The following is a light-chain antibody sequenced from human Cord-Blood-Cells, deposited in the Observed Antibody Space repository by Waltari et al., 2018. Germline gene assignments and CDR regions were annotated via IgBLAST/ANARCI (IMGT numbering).Light chain of an antibody. CDR3: QQDYSTSWT. CDR2: WAS. V-gene: IGKV4-1*01. CDR1: QSVLYSSNNKNY. Sequence: DIVMTQSPDSLAVSLGERATINCKSSQSVLYSSNNKNYLAWYQQKPGQPPKTLIYWASTREAGVPDRCSGSGSGTDFTLTISSLQAEDVAVYYCQQDYSTSWTFGQGTKVESK. J-gene: IGKJ1*01.